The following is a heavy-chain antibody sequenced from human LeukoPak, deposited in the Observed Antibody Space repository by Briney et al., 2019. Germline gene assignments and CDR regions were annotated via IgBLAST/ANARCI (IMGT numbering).Heavy chain of an antibody. CDR2: IRYDGSNK. CDR3: ATLVVPAAIAYYYMDV. D-gene: IGHD2-2*02. V-gene: IGHV3-30*02. J-gene: IGHJ6*03. CDR1: GFTFSSYG. Sequence: GGSLRLSCAASGFTFSSYGMHWVRQAPGKGLEWVAFIRYDGSNKYYADSVKGRFTISRDNSKNTLYLQMNSLRAEDTAVYYCATLVVPAAIAYYYMDVWGKGTTVTVSS.